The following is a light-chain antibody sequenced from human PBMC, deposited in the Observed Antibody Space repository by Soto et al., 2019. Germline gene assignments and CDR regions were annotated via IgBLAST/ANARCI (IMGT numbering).Light chain of an antibody. V-gene: IGKV3D-20*02. CDR3: QQRNNWPLT. CDR1: QSVSSSY. CDR2: GVS. J-gene: IGKJ4*02. Sequence: EIVLTQSPGTLSLSPGERATLSCRASQSVSSSYLAWYQQKPGQAPRLLIHGVSTRATGIPDRFSGSGSGTDFTLTISRLEPEDFAVYYCQQRNNWPLTFGGGTKVEIK.